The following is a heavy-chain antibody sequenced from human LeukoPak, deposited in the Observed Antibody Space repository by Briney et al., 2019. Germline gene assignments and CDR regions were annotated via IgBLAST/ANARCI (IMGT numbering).Heavy chain of an antibody. V-gene: IGHV3-30*04. CDR1: GFTFSSYA. Sequence: LGGSLRLSCAASGFTFSSYAMHWVRQAPGKGLEWVAVISYDGSNKYYADSVKGRFTISRDNSKNTLYLQMNSLRAEDTAVYYCARDEAQRASDYYDSSGYTLDYWGQGTLVTVSS. D-gene: IGHD3-22*01. J-gene: IGHJ4*02. CDR2: ISYDGSNK. CDR3: ARDEAQRASDYYDSSGYTLDY.